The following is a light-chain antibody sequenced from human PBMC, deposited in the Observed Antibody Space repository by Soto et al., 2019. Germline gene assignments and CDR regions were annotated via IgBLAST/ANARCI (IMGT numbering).Light chain of an antibody. CDR2: AAS. CDR3: QQANSFPFT. V-gene: IGKV1-12*01. CDR1: QGISGW. Sequence: DIQMTQSPSSVSASVGDRVTISCRASQGISGWLAWYQQKPGKAPNLLIYAASSLQSGVPPRFSGSGSGTDFTLTISSLQPEDFATYYCQQANSFPFTFGGGTRWIS. J-gene: IGKJ4*01.